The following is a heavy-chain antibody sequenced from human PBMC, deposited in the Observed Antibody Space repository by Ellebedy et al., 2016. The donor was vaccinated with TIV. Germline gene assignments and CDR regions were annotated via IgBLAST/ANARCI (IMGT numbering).Heavy chain of an antibody. Sequence: GESLKISCKGSGYSFTRSWIGWVRQMPGKGLEWMGIIYPGDSQSTYGPPFQGQVTISADKSTAYLQWSSLKASDTAIYYCARLGGETTFNAFDIWGQGTMVTVSS. CDR3: ARLGGETTFNAFDI. CDR2: IYPGDSQS. D-gene: IGHD2-21*01. V-gene: IGHV5-51*01. CDR1: GYSFTRSW. J-gene: IGHJ3*02.